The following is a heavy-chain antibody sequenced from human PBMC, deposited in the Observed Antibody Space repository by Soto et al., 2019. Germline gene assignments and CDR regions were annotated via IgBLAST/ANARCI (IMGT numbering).Heavy chain of an antibody. Sequence: SETLSLTCTVSGGSITTNGHYWAWIRQPPGEGLEWIGTIYYSGRTDYNPSLKSRVTISVDTSKKLFSLNLSSVTTADTAIYFCARQVDYFDYWGKGARVTVSS. CDR1: GGSITTNGHY. J-gene: IGHJ4*02. CDR2: IYYSGRT. D-gene: IGHD2-15*01. CDR3: ARQVDYFDY. V-gene: IGHV4-39*01.